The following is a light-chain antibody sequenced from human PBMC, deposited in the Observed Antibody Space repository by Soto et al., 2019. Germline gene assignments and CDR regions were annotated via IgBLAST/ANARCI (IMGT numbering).Light chain of an antibody. CDR3: SSYMSTSRYV. J-gene: IGLJ1*01. CDR2: EVI. V-gene: IGLV2-18*02. CDR1: SSDVGGYNY. Sequence: QSVLTQPPSASGSPGQSVTISCTGTSSDVGGYNYVSWYQQPPGTAPKLIIYEVINRPSGVPARFSGSKSGNTASLTISGLQAEDEADYYCSSYMSTSRYVFGAGTKVTVL.